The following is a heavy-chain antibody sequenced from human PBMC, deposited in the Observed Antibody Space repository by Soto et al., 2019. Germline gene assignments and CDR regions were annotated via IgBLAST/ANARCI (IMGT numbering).Heavy chain of an antibody. J-gene: IGHJ5*02. Sequence: ASETLSPTCAVAGGSISSSNWWSWVRQPPGKGLEWIGEIYHSGSTNYNPSLKSRVTISVDKSKNQFSLKLSSVTAADTAVYYCARDRGTGTGSNWFDPWGQGTLVTVSS. V-gene: IGHV4-4*02. CDR3: ARDRGTGTGSNWFDP. D-gene: IGHD1-1*01. CDR1: GGSISSSNW. CDR2: IYHSGST.